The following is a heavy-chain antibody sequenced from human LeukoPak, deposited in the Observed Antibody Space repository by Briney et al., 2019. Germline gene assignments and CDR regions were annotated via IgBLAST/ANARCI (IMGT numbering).Heavy chain of an antibody. CDR1: GFTFSSYW. J-gene: IGHJ4*02. CDR3: ARDRYCTTTRCSDY. Sequence: GGSLRLSCAASGFTFSSYWMHWVRQAPGKGLVWVSRINTDGSSTTYADSVKGRFTISRDNAENTLYLEMNSLRAEDTAVYYCARDRYCTTTRCSDYWGQGTLVTVSS. CDR2: INTDGSST. V-gene: IGHV3-74*03. D-gene: IGHD2-2*01.